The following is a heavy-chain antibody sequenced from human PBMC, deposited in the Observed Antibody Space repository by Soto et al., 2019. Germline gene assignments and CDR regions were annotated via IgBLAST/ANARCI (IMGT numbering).Heavy chain of an antibody. CDR1: GFTFSSYD. CDR2: IGTAGDT. Sequence: GGSLRLSWAAGGFTFSSYDMHWVRQATGKGLEWVSAIGTAGDTYYPGSVKGRFTISRENAKNSLYLQMNSLRAEDTAVYYCASAIFYCGGDCYSPWFDPWGQGTLVTVSS. V-gene: IGHV3-13*01. CDR3: ASAIFYCGGDCYSPWFDP. D-gene: IGHD2-21*02. J-gene: IGHJ5*02.